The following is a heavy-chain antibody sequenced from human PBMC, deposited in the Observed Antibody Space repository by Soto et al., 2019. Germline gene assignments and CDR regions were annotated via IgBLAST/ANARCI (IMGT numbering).Heavy chain of an antibody. CDR1: GFTFSNAW. CDR3: TTQSGALRYFDWLPYYGMDV. Sequence: EVQLVESGGGLVKPGGSLRLSCAASGFTFSNAWMNWVRQAPGKGLEWVGRIKSKTDGGTTDYAAPVKGRFTISRDDSKNTLYLQMNSLKTEDTAVYYCTTQSGALRYFDWLPYYGMDVWGQGTTVTVSS. CDR2: IKSKTDGGTT. D-gene: IGHD3-9*01. J-gene: IGHJ6*02. V-gene: IGHV3-15*07.